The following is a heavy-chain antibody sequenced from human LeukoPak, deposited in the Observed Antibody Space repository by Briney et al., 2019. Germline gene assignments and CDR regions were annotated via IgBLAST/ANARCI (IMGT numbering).Heavy chain of an antibody. CDR2: INPSGGST. V-gene: IGHV1-46*01. CDR3: ARDHIPEDRAYCGGDCYSVLHY. CDR1: GYTFTSYY. J-gene: IGHJ4*02. D-gene: IGHD2-21*02. Sequence: GASVKVSCKASGYTFTSYYMHWVRQAPGQGLEWMGIINPSGGSTNYAQKFQGRVTITADESTSTAYMELSSLRSEDTAVYYCARDHIPEDRAYCGGDCYSVLHYWGQGTLVTVSS.